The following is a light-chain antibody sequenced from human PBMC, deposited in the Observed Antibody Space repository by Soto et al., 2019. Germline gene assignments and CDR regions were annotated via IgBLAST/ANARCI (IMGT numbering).Light chain of an antibody. CDR1: QSVSSSY. Sequence: EIVLTQSPGTLSLSPGERATLSCRASQSVSSSYLAWYQQKPGQAPRPLIYGASSRAIGIPDRFSGSGSGTDFTLTISRLEREDFAVYYCQQYGSSPWTFGQGTKVEI. J-gene: IGKJ1*01. CDR2: GAS. V-gene: IGKV3-20*01. CDR3: QQYGSSPWT.